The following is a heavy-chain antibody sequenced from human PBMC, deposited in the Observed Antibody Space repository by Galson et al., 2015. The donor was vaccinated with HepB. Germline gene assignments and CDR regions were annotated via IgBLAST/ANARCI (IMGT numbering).Heavy chain of an antibody. D-gene: IGHD6-13*01. CDR2: ISSSSNNI. V-gene: IGHV3-48*04. CDR3: ARSHTTWYEVADY. J-gene: IGHJ4*02. CDR1: GFAFSSYS. Sequence: SLRLSCAASGFAFSSYSMNWVRQAPGKGLEWVSYISSSSNNIYYADSVKGRFTVSRENAKNSLSLQMNSLRAEDTAVYYCARSHTTWYEVADYWGQGTLVTVFS.